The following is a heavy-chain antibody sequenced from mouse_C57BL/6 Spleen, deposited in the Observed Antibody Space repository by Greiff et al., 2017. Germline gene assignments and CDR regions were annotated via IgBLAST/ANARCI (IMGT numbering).Heavy chain of an antibody. Sequence: VQLQQPGAELVKPGASVKVSCKASGYTFTSYWIHWVKQRPGQGLEWIGRIHPSDSDTNYNQKFKGKATLTVDKSSSTADMQLSSLTSEDSAVDYCAILMRVRRELDYWGQGTTLTVSS. J-gene: IGHJ2*01. D-gene: IGHD2-14*01. CDR3: AILMRVRRELDY. V-gene: IGHV1-74*01. CDR2: IHPSDSDT. CDR1: GYTFTSYW.